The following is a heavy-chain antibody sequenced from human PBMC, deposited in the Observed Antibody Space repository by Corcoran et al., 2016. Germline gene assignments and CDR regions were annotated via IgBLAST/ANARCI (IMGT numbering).Heavy chain of an antibody. Sequence: QVQLQQSGPGLVKPSQTLSLTCAISGDSVSSNSAAWNWIRQSPSRGLEWLGRTYYRSKWNNDYAVSVKSRITIKPDTSKNQFSLQLNSVTPEDTAVYYCARDRGPLGSTRIGGMDVWGQGTTVTVSS. V-gene: IGHV6-1*01. J-gene: IGHJ6*02. D-gene: IGHD3-22*01. CDR2: TYYRSKWNN. CDR1: GDSVSSNSAA. CDR3: ARDRGPLGSTRIGGMDV.